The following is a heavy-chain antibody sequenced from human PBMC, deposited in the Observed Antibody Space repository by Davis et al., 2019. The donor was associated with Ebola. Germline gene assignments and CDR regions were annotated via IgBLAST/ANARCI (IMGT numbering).Heavy chain of an antibody. J-gene: IGHJ4*02. CDR1: GFTFSRSD. D-gene: IGHD2-15*01. V-gene: IGHV3-13*01. Sequence: GGSLRLSCVASGFTFSRSDMNWVRQATGRGLEWVSATGTTGDTYYPGSVRGRFTVSRDDAKGFFYLQMDSLRVEDTAVYYCARAPPGSRFRLDHWGQGTLVTVS. CDR3: ARAPPGSRFRLDH. CDR2: TGTTGDT.